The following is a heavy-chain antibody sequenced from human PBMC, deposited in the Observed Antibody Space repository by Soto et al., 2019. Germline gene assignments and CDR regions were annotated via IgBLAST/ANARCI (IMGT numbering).Heavy chain of an antibody. D-gene: IGHD2-21*02. CDR1: GYAFSSYD. J-gene: IGHJ6*02. V-gene: IGHV1-8*01. CDR2: MNPNSGNT. CDR3: TREAYVVVTHMDV. Sequence: ASVKVSCKASGYAFSSYDIHWVRQATGQGLEWMGWMNPNSGNTGYAQKFQGRDTMTRNTSINTAYMELSSLRSEDTAVYYCTREAYVVVTHMDVWGQGTTVTVSS.